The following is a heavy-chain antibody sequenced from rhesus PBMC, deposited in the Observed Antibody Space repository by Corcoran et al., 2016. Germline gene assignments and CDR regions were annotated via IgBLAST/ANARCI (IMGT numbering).Heavy chain of an antibody. CDR2: ICEGGGAL. J-gene: IGHJ6*01. D-gene: IGHD6-25*01. V-gene: IGHV3-100*02. CDR3: TRSAAASFYGLDS. Sequence: DVQLVESGGGLVEPGGSLRLSCVASGFTFSSYEMHWVRQAPGKGLEWVSVICEGGGALYYADSVKGRFTISRDNAKNALFLQMNRLRAEDTAVDYCTRSAAASFYGLDSWGQGVVVTVSS. CDR1: GFTFSSYE.